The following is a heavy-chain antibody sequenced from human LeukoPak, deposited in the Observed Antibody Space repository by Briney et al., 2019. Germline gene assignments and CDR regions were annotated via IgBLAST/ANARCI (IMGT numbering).Heavy chain of an antibody. CDR1: GFSFRRFC. CDR2: INGDGDGT. CDR3: ARDSSPDSSTTYYDALDM. Sequence: GGSLRLSCAGSGFSFRRFCMTWVRQAPGRGLEWVANINGDGDGTRYADSVKDRFPISRDNASSLVFLQIHSLRDEDTALYYCARDSSPDSSTTYYDALDMWGQGTMVTVSS. V-gene: IGHV3-7*01. D-gene: IGHD1-1*01. J-gene: IGHJ3*02.